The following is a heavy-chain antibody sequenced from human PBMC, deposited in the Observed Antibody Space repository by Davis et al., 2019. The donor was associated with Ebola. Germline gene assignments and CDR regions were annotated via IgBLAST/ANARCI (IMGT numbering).Heavy chain of an antibody. J-gene: IGHJ4*02. CDR2: IYHSGST. Sequence: SETLSLTCTVSGGSISSSSYYWGWIRQPPGKGLEWIGSIYHSGSTNYNPSLKSRVTISVDKSKNQFSLKLSSVTAADTAVYYCVSIPTLSYHPPIWGQGTLVAVSS. V-gene: IGHV4-39*07. D-gene: IGHD2-2*01. CDR3: VSIPTLSYHPPI. CDR1: GGSISSSSYY.